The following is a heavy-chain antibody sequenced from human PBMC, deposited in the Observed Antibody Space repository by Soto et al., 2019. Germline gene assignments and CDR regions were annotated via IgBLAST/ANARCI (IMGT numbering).Heavy chain of an antibody. J-gene: IGHJ6*03. V-gene: IGHV3-30*18. CDR3: AKVARPHYYYYMDV. CDR1: GFTFSSYG. Sequence: GGSLRLSCAASGFTFSSYGMHWVRQAPGKGLEWVAVISYDGSNKYYADSVKGRFTISRDNSKNTLYLQMNSLRAEDTAVYYCAKVARPHYYYYMDVWGKGTTVTVSS. CDR2: ISYDGSNK.